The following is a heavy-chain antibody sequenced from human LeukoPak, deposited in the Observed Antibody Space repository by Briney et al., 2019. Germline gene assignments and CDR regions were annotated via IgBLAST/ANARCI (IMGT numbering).Heavy chain of an antibody. V-gene: IGHV1-8*01. CDR1: GYTFPSHD. Sequence: GASVKVSCMASGYTFPSHDINWLGQATGQGLEWMGGMNPNIGNTGYPQKFQRRVTMTRNTSILTASMELSSQRSEDTAVSYCARQREAGTPLPNPLEYHYYYMDVWGKGTTVTVSS. J-gene: IGHJ6*03. CDR2: MNPNIGNT. D-gene: IGHD1-7*01. CDR3: ARQREAGTPLPNPLEYHYYYMDV.